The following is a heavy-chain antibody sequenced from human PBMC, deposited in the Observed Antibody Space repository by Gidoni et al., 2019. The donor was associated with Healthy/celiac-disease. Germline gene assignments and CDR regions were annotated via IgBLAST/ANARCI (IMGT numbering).Heavy chain of an antibody. CDR3: ARDGDYAKPNDAFDI. CDR2: IWYDGSNK. CDR1: GFTFSSYG. V-gene: IGHV3-33*01. Sequence: QVQLVESGGGVVQPGRSLRLSCAASGFTFSSYGMHWVRQAPGKGLEWVAVIWYDGSNKYYADSVKGRFTISRDNSKNTLYLQMNSLRAEDTAVYYCARDGDYAKPNDAFDIWGQGTMVTVSS. D-gene: IGHD4-17*01. J-gene: IGHJ3*02.